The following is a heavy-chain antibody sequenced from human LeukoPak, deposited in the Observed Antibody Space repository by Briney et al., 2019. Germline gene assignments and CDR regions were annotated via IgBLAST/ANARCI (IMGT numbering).Heavy chain of an antibody. V-gene: IGHV1-18*01. CDR3: ARVTSSRFLEWLVPMDV. Sequence: SVKVSCKASGYTFTSYGISWVRQAPGQGLEWMGWISAYNGNTNYAQKLQGRVTMTTDTSTSTAYMELRSLRSDDTAVYYCARVTSSRFLEWLVPMDVWGKGTTVTDSS. CDR1: GYTFTSYG. J-gene: IGHJ6*04. CDR2: ISAYNGNT. D-gene: IGHD3-3*01.